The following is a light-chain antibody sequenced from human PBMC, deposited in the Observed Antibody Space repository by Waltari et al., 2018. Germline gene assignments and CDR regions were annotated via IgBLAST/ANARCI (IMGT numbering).Light chain of an antibody. CDR3: LLYYGGAQV. CDR1: TGAVTSGFY. CDR2: STN. V-gene: IGLV7-43*01. J-gene: IGLJ3*02. Sequence: QTVVTQEPSLTVSPGGTVTLTCASSTGAVTSGFYQSWFQQKPGQPPRALIYSTNNKHSWTPARFSGSLLGGKAALTLSGVQVEDEAECYCLLYYGGAQVFGGGTKLTVL.